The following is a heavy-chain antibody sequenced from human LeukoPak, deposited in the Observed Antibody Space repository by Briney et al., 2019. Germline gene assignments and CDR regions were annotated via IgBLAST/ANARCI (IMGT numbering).Heavy chain of an antibody. CDR2: IKSKTDGGTT. CDR3: TSNNYYDSSGYYHR. V-gene: IGHV3-15*01. Sequence: GGSLRLSCAASGFTFSNAWMSWVRQAPGKGLEWVGRIKSKTDGGTTDYAAPVKGRFTISRDDSKNTLYLQMNSLKTEDTAVYYCTSNNYYDSSGYYHRWGQGTLVTVSS. J-gene: IGHJ5*02. D-gene: IGHD3-22*01. CDR1: GFTFSNAW.